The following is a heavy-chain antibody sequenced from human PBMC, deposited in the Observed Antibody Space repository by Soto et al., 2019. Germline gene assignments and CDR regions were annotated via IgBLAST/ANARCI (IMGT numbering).Heavy chain of an antibody. CDR2: ISWNSGRI. CDR3: AKDNGYGGSKRGLGAFDI. Sequence: EVQLVESGGGLVQPGRSLRLSCAASGFTFDDYAMHWVRQAPGKGLEWVSGISWNSGRIGYADSVKGRFTISRDNAKNSLYLKMNSMRAEDTALYYGAKDNGYGGSKRGLGAFDICGQGTMVTVS. J-gene: IGHJ3*02. D-gene: IGHD1-26*01. CDR1: GFTFDDYA. V-gene: IGHV3-9*01.